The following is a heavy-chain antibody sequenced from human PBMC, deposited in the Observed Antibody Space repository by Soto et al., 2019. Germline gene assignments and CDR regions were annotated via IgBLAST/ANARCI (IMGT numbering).Heavy chain of an antibody. J-gene: IGHJ4*02. CDR2: ISYDGSNK. Sequence: HPGGSLRLSCAASGFTFSSYGMHWVRQAPGKGLEWVAVISYDGSNKYYADSVKGRFTISRDNSKNTLYLQMNSLRAEDTAVYYCAKDKDSSGWYFDYWGQGT. D-gene: IGHD6-19*01. CDR1: GFTFSSYG. V-gene: IGHV3-30*18. CDR3: AKDKDSSGWYFDY.